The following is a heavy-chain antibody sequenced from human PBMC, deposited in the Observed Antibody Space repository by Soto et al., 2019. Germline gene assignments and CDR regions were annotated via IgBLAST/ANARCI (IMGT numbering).Heavy chain of an antibody. J-gene: IGHJ5*02. CDR3: AKDPSPQPTTVVTPGWFDP. D-gene: IGHD4-17*01. Sequence: SETLSLTCTVSGGSIRDGGYYWSWIRQHPGKGLEWIGYIYCTGTTYYNPSFKGRVIISVDLSKGQFSLKLSSVTAADTAFYYCAKDPSPQPTTVVTPGWFDPWGQGILVTVSS. CDR2: IYCTGTT. V-gene: IGHV4-31*03. CDR1: GGSIRDGGYY.